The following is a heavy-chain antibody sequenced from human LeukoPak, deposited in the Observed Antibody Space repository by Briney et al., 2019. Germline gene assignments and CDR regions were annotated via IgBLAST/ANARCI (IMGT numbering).Heavy chain of an antibody. Sequence: SETLSLTCTVSGGSISSYYWSWIRQPAGKGLEWIGRIYTSGSTNYNPSLKSRVTMSVDTSKNQFSLRLSSVTAADTAVYYCARVRGYLSSYYFDYWGQGTLVTVSS. CDR2: IYTSGST. J-gene: IGHJ4*02. D-gene: IGHD5-12*01. CDR3: ARVRGYLSSYYFDY. V-gene: IGHV4-4*07. CDR1: GGSISSYY.